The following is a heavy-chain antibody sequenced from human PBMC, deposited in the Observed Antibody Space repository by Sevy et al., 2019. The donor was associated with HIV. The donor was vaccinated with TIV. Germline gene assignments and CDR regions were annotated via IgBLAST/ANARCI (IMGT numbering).Heavy chain of an antibody. V-gene: IGHV3-43D*03. CDR3: AKDINIAVAAGLADY. J-gene: IGHJ4*02. CDR1: GFTFDDYA. Sequence: GGSLRLSCAASGFTFDDYAMHWVRQAPGKGLEWVSLISWDGGSTYYADSVKGRFTISRDNSKNSLYLQMNSLRAEDTALYYCAKDINIAVAAGLADYRGQGTLVTVSS. CDR2: ISWDGGST. D-gene: IGHD6-19*01.